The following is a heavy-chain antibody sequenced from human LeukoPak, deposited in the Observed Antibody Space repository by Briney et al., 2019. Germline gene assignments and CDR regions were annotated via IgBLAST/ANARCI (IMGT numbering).Heavy chain of an antibody. CDR2: IYHRGST. D-gene: IGHD6-13*01. CDR3: ARGYFSSWYMNWFDP. J-gene: IGHJ5*02. Sequence: SETLSHTCAVSGGSISSSNWWSWVGQPPGKGLEWIGEIYHRGSTNYNPSLKSRVTISVDKSKNQFSLKLSSVTAADTAVYYYARGYFSSWYMNWFDPWGQGTLVTVSS. V-gene: IGHV4-4*02. CDR1: GGSISSSNW.